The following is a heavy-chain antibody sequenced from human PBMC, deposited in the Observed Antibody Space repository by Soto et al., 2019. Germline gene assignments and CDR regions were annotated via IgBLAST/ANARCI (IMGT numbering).Heavy chain of an antibody. Sequence: GGSLRLSCAASGFTFSSYAMSWVRQAPGKGLEWVSAISGSGGSTYYADSVKGRFTISRDNSKNTLYLQMNSLRAEDTAVYYCAKDRGLWGSYRFYADLSYMDVWGKGTTVTVSS. CDR2: ISGSGGST. D-gene: IGHD3-16*02. CDR1: GFTFSSYA. J-gene: IGHJ6*03. V-gene: IGHV3-23*01. CDR3: AKDRGLWGSYRFYADLSYMDV.